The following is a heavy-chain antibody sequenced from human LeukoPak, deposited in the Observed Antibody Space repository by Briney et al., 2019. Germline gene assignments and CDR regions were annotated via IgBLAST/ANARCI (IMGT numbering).Heavy chain of an antibody. CDR2: ISYDGSNK. CDR3: AKEPYDFWSGSKNYYFDY. Sequence: PGGSLRLSCAASGFTFSSYGMHWVRQAPGKGLEWVAVISYDGSNKYYADSVKGRFTISRDNSKNTLYLQMNSLRAEATAVYYCAKEPYDFWSGSKNYYFDYWGQGTLVTVSS. D-gene: IGHD3-3*01. CDR1: GFTFSSYG. V-gene: IGHV3-30*18. J-gene: IGHJ4*02.